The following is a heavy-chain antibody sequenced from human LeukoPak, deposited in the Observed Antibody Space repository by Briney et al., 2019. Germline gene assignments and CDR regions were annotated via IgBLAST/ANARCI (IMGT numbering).Heavy chain of an antibody. CDR1: GFTFSSYG. V-gene: IGHV3-30*18. J-gene: IGHJ5*02. Sequence: GRSLRLSCAASGFTFSSYGMHWVRQAPGKGLEWVAVISYDGSNKYYADSVKGRFTISRDNSENTLYLQMNSLRAEDTAVYYCAKDSYDILTDSNWFDPWGQGTLVTVSS. CDR3: AKDSYDILTDSNWFDP. CDR2: ISYDGSNK. D-gene: IGHD3-9*01.